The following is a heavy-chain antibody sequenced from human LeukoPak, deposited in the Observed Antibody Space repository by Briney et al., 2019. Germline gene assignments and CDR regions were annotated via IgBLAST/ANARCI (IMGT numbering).Heavy chain of an antibody. V-gene: IGHV3-48*01. CDR1: GFTFSSYS. J-gene: IGHJ4*02. CDR2: ISSSSSTI. CDR3: AKRLPVVGDRNRAFDY. Sequence: GGSLRLSCAASGFTFSSYSMNWVRQAPGKGLEWVSYISSSSSTIYYADSVKGRFTISRDNAKNSLYLQMNSLRAEDTAVYYCAKRLPVVGDRNRAFDYWGQGTLVTVSS. D-gene: IGHD2-21*02.